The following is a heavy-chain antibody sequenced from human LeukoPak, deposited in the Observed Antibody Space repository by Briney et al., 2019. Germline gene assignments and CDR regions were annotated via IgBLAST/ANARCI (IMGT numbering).Heavy chain of an antibody. D-gene: IGHD2-15*01. Sequence: PGGSLRLSCAASGLTFRNYAMSWVRQAPGKGLEWVSVICANDGNTYYADAVKGRFTISRDNSKDTLYLQMDSLRAEDTAAYYCAKGSGSSCYSPCDYWGQGILVTVSS. J-gene: IGHJ4*02. CDR2: ICANDGNT. CDR3: AKGSGSSCYSPCDY. V-gene: IGHV3-23*01. CDR1: GLTFRNYA.